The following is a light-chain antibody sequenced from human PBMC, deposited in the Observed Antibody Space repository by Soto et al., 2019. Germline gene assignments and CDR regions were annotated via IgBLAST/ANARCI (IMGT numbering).Light chain of an antibody. V-gene: IGKV3-20*01. CDR3: QQYGSSPPWT. Sequence: EIVLTQSPGTLSLSPGERATLSCGASQSVSSSYLAWYQQKPGQAPRPLIYGASSRATGIPDRFSGSGSGTDFTLTISRLEPEDFAVFYCQQYGSSPPWTFGQGTKVDIK. J-gene: IGKJ1*01. CDR1: QSVSSSY. CDR2: GAS.